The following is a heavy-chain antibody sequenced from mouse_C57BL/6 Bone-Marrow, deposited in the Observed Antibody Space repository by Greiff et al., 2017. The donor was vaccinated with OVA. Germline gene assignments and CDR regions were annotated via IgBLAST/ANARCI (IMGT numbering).Heavy chain of an antibody. Sequence: QVQLKESGAELVRPGTSVKVSCKASGYAFTNYLIEWVKQRPGQGLEWIGVINPGSGGTNYNEKFKGKATLTADKSSSTAYMQLSSLTSEDSAVYFCARGFITTASRGDYWGQGTSVTVSS. V-gene: IGHV1-54*01. CDR1: GYAFTNYL. CDR2: INPGSGGT. J-gene: IGHJ4*01. CDR3: ARGFITTASRGDY. D-gene: IGHD1-2*01.